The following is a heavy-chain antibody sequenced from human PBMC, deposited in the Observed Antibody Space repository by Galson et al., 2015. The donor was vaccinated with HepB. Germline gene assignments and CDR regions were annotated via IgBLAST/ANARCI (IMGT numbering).Heavy chain of an antibody. V-gene: IGHV3-64D*06. Sequence: SLRLSCAASGVILSNYAMHWVHQAPGKGLEYVSAISSNGGSTYYADSVKGRFTISRDNSKNTLYLQMSSLRPEDTAVYYCVKQRYDSSPWGQGTLATVSS. CDR3: VKQRYDSSP. D-gene: IGHD3-22*01. J-gene: IGHJ5*02. CDR1: GVILSNYA. CDR2: ISSNGGST.